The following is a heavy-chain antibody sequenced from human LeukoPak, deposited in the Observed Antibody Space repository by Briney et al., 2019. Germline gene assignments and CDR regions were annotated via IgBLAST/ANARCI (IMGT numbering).Heavy chain of an antibody. CDR3: AKDPYRVVVATGNYLDP. D-gene: IGHD2-21*01. CDR2: ISHDGSNI. CDR1: GFTFSTYW. Sequence: PGGSLRLSCSASGFTFSTYWMSWVRQAPGKGLEWVAVISHDGSNIHYGDSVKGRFTISRDNSKNTLYLQMNSLRVEDTAVYYCAKDPYRVVVATGNYLDPWGQGTLVTVSA. J-gene: IGHJ5*02. V-gene: IGHV3-30*18.